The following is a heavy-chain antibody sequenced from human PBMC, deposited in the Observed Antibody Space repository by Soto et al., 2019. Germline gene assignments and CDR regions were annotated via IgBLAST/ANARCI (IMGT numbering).Heavy chain of an antibody. Sequence: PGGSLRLSCAASGFTFGDYAMHWVRQAPGKGLEWVSGISWNSGSIGYADSVKGRFTISRDNAKNSLYLQMNSLRAEDTALYYCRIGNYYDSRGDPDFWGQGTLVTVSS. CDR1: GFTFGDYA. CDR3: RIGNYYDSRGDPDF. CDR2: ISWNSGSI. V-gene: IGHV3-9*01. D-gene: IGHD3-22*01. J-gene: IGHJ4*02.